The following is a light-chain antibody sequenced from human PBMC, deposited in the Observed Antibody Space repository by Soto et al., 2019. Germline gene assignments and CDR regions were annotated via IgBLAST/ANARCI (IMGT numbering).Light chain of an antibody. CDR1: SSNFRHSS. Sequence: QSVLTQPPSVSAAPGQKVTISCSGSSSNFRHSSVSWYQQLPGTAPKLLIYESNKRPSGIPDRFSGSKSGTSATLGISGLQTGDEADYYCGTWDGSLSADVFGTGTKVTVL. CDR3: GTWDGSLSADV. J-gene: IGLJ1*01. CDR2: ESN. V-gene: IGLV1-51*02.